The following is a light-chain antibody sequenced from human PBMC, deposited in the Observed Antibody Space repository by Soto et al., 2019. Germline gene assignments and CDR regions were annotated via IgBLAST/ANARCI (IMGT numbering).Light chain of an antibody. CDR3: QQYNDWPTLT. Sequence: EIMMTQSPATVSVSPGEIATLSCRASQSICTNVAWCQQKPGQALRLLIYDASTRATGLSSRFSGRGSETEFTLTISSLQSEDVAIYYCQQYNDWPTLTFGGGTRWEI. V-gene: IGKV3-15*01. CDR2: DAS. J-gene: IGKJ4*01. CDR1: QSICTN.